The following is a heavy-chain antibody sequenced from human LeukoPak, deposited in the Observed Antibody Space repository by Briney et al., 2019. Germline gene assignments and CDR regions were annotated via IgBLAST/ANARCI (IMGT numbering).Heavy chain of an antibody. CDR1: GYTFSGYY. Sequence: GASVKVSCKASGYTFSGYYMHWVRQAPGQGLEWMGWINPKSGGTNEAQKFHDRVTMTRDTSIRTAYMEVSRLRSDDTAVYYCARSRPEPESYWGQGTLVTVSS. V-gene: IGHV1-2*02. CDR2: INPKSGGT. J-gene: IGHJ4*02. CDR3: ARSRPEPESY.